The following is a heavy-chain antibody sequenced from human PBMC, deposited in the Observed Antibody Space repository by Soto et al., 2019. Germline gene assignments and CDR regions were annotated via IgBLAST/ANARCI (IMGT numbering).Heavy chain of an antibody. Sequence: QVQLVESGGGLVRPGGSLRLSCAASGFTFSDYYMSWIRQSPGKGLEWLALRSSSGTNVFYADSVKGRFTISRDNAKNSLFLQMDSLKAEDTAVYYCATSRVFDFWGLGTLVSVSS. J-gene: IGHJ4*02. CDR2: RSSSGTNV. V-gene: IGHV3-11*01. CDR3: ATSRVFDF. CDR1: GFTFSDYY.